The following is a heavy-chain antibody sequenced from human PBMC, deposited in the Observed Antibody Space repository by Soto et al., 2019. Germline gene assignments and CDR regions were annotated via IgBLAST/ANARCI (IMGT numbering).Heavy chain of an antibody. V-gene: IGHV4-39*01. Sequence: SETLSLTCTVSGGSISSSSYYWGWIRQPPGKGLEWIGSIYYSGSTYYNPSLKSRVTISVDTSKNQFSLKLSSVTAADTAVYYCARTVANWFDPWGQGTLVTVSS. CDR3: ARTVANWFDP. CDR1: GGSISSSSYY. J-gene: IGHJ5*02. CDR2: IYYSGST. D-gene: IGHD5-12*01.